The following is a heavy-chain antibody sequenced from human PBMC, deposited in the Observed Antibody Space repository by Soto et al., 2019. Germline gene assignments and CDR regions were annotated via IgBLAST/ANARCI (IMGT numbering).Heavy chain of an antibody. CDR3: ARVGCSGGSCSRDYYYGMDV. CDR2: INPNSGGT. V-gene: IGHV1-2*04. D-gene: IGHD2-15*01. CDR1: GYTFTGYY. Sequence: QVQLVQSGAEVKKPGASVKVSCKASGYTFTGYYMHWVRQAPGQGLEWMGWINPNSGGTNYAQKFQGWVTMTRDPSISTAYMELSRLRSDDTAVYYCARVGCSGGSCSRDYYYGMDVWGQGTTVTVSS. J-gene: IGHJ6*02.